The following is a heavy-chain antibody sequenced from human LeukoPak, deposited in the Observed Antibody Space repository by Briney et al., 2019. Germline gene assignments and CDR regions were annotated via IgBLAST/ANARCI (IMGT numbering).Heavy chain of an antibody. CDR2: FYSGGAT. J-gene: IGHJ3*02. Sequence: GGSLRLSCAASGFSVSNKYMSWVRQAPGKGLEWVSVFYSGGATYYADSVKGRFTISRDDSSNTVHLQMKSLRVEDTAVYYCARDGGLAAAGAFDIWGQGTMVTVSS. CDR3: ARDGGLAAAGAFDI. D-gene: IGHD6-13*01. CDR1: GFSVSNKY. V-gene: IGHV3-53*01.